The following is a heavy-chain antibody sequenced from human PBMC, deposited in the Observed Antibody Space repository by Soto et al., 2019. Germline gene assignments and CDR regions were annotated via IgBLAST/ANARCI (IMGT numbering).Heavy chain of an antibody. CDR2: ISPKSGAT. CDR1: GFTFIDYK. V-gene: IGHV1-2*04. CDR3: ARGVVGAVAPSFDP. J-gene: IGHJ5*02. D-gene: IGHD1-26*01. Sequence: QVQLVQSGPEVKKPGASVTVSCKASGFTFIDYKIHWLRQAPGHGLEWMGWISPKSGATNSAHKFEDSVTMIGDTSTNTAYLELSSLKSDDTAIYYCARGVVGAVAPSFDPWGQGTLVTVSS.